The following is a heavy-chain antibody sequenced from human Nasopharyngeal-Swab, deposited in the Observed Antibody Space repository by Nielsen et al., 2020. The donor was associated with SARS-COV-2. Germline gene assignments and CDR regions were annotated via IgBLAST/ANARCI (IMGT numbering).Heavy chain of an antibody. D-gene: IGHD6-19*01. CDR1: GFTFSDYY. CDR3: ARCIAVAVSDAFDI. CDR2: ISSSSSYT. V-gene: IGHV3-11*06. Sequence: GGSLRLSCAASGFTFSDYYMSWIRQAPGKGLEWVSYISSSSSYTNYADSVKGRFTISRDNAKNSLYLQMNSLRAEDTAVYYCARCIAVAVSDAFDIWGQGTMVTVSS. J-gene: IGHJ3*02.